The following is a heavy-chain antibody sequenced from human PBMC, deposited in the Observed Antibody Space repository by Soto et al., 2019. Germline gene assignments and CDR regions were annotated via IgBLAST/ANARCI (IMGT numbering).Heavy chain of an antibody. V-gene: IGHV3-23*01. D-gene: IGHD3-10*01. CDR3: AKGGAMVRVVTLY. J-gene: IGHJ4*02. CDR1: GFTFSRYA. CDR2: ISGSGRST. Sequence: EVQLLESGGGLVQPGGSLRLSCAASGFTFSRYAMSWVRQAPGKGLELVSAISGSGRSTYYADSVKGRFTISRDNSKNTLYLPMNSLRSEYTAVYYCAKGGAMVRVVTLYWCQGNLVTVAS.